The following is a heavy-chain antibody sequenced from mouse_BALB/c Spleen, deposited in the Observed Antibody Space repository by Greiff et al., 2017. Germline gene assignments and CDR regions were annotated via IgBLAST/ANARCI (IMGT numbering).Heavy chain of an antibody. J-gene: IGHJ3*01. Sequence: EVNLVESGPGLVKPSQSLSLTCTVTGYSITSDYAWNWIRQFPGNKLEWMGYISYSGSTSYNPSLKSRISITRDTSKNQFFLQLNSVTTEDTATYYCARRDGNSFAYWGQGTLVTVSA. CDR3: ARRDGNSFAY. CDR1: GYSITSDYA. V-gene: IGHV3-2*02. D-gene: IGHD2-1*01. CDR2: ISYSGST.